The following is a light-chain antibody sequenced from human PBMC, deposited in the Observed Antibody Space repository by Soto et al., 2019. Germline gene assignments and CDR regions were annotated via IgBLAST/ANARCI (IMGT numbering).Light chain of an antibody. V-gene: IGLV2-23*01. CDR2: EGR. CDR3: CSYAGSSTFAV. CDR1: ASDVGCYNL. J-gene: IGLJ2*01. Sequence: QSALTQPASVSGSPGQSITISCTGSASDVGCYNLVSWYQQHPGKAPKLMIYEGRKRPSGVSNRFSGSKSGNTASLTISGLQAEDEADYYCCSYAGSSTFAVFGGGTKLTVL.